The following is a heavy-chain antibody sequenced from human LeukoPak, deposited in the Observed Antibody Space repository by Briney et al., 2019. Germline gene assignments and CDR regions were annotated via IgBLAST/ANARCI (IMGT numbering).Heavy chain of an antibody. J-gene: IGHJ5*02. CDR2: IYYSGST. CDR1: GGSISSYY. CDR3: ARDLGYCSSTSCYPWFDP. V-gene: IGHV4-59*01. D-gene: IGHD2-2*01. Sequence: PSETLSLTCTVSGGSISSYYSSWIRQPPGKGLEWIGYIYYSGSTNYNPSLKSRVTMSVDTSKNQFSLKLSSVTAADTAIYYCARDLGYCSSTSCYPWFDPWGQGTLVTVSS.